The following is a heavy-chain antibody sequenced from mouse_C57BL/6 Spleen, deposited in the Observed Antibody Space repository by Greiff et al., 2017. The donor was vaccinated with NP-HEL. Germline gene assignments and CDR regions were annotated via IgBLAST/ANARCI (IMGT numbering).Heavy chain of an antibody. V-gene: IGHV5-4*03. J-gene: IGHJ2*01. CDR2: ISDGGSYT. CDR1: GFTFSSYA. CDR3: ASYYDYDEYYFDY. D-gene: IGHD2-4*01. Sequence: DVKLVESGGGLVKPGGSLKLSCAASGFTFSSYAMSWVRQTPEKRLEWVATISDGGSYTYYPDNVKGRFTISRDNAKNNLYLQMSHLKSEDTAMYYCASYYDYDEYYFDYWGQGTTLTVSS.